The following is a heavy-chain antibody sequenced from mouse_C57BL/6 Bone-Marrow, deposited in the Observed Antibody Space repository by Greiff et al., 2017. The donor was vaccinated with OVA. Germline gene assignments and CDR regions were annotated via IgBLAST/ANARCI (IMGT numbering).Heavy chain of an antibody. CDR2: IDPANGNT. CDR3: ALYYGSSLDYFDY. CDR1: GFNIKNTY. J-gene: IGHJ2*01. Sequence: VQLQQSVAELVRPGASVKLSCTASGFNIKNTYMHWVKQRPEQGLEWIGRIDPANGNTKYAPKFQGTATITADTSSNTAYLQLSSLTSEDTAVYYCALYYGSSLDYFDYWGQGTTLTVSS. V-gene: IGHV14-3*01. D-gene: IGHD1-1*01.